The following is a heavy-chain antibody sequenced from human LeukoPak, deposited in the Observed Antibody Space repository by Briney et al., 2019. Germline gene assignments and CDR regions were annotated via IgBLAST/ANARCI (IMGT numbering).Heavy chain of an antibody. J-gene: IGHJ3*02. CDR3: ARHRIAARLRTFDT. CDR1: GGSFSDYY. D-gene: IGHD6-6*01. Sequence: SETLSLTCAVYGGSFSDYYWSWIRQPPGKGLEWIGEINHSGSTNYNPSLKSRVSISVDTSQNQFSLKLSSVTAADTAVYYCARHRIAARLRTFDTWGQGTMVTVSS. V-gene: IGHV4-34*01. CDR2: INHSGST.